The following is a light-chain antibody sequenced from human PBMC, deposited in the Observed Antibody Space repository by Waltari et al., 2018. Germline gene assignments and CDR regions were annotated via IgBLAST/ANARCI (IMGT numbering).Light chain of an antibody. CDR2: EVT. Sequence: QSALTQPASVSGSHGQSLTISCTGTSSKVGGYNSVTRYQQHPGKAPKFIIYEVTNRPSGVSNRFSGSKSGNTAYLTISGLRAEDEADYHCSSYTSSDTWVFGGGTKVTVL. CDR1: SSKVGGYNS. V-gene: IGLV2-14*01. J-gene: IGLJ3*02. CDR3: SSYTSSDTWV.